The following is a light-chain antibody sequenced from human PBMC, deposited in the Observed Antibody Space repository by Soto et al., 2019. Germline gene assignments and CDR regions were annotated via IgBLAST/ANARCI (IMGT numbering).Light chain of an antibody. CDR3: QQYNNWPWT. CDR1: QSFSSTY. CDR2: GAS. V-gene: IGKV3-15*01. J-gene: IGKJ1*01. Sequence: VLTQSPGTLSLYTRERATLSCTSSQSFSSTYLAWYQQKPVQAPRLLIYGASTMATGIPARCSGSGSGTEFTLTISSLQSEDFAVYYCQQYNNWPWTFGQGTKVDIK.